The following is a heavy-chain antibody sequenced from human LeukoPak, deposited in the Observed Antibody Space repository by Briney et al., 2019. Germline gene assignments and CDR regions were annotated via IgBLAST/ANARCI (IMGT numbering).Heavy chain of an antibody. J-gene: IGHJ4*02. CDR3: ARDKSMYSSSWPIDY. D-gene: IGHD6-13*01. Sequence: ASVKVSCKTSGYTFITYYIHWVRQAPGQGLEWMGWINPNSGGTNYAQKFQGRVTMTRDTSISTAYMELSRLRSDDTAVYYCARDKSMYSSSWPIDYWGQGTLVTVSS. V-gene: IGHV1-2*02. CDR1: GYTFITYY. CDR2: INPNSGGT.